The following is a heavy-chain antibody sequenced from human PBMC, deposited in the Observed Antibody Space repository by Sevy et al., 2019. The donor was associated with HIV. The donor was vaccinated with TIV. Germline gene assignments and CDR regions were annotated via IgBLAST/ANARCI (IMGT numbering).Heavy chain of an antibody. CDR1: GFTFSSYA. CDR3: ARAVGPVTTKDY. D-gene: IGHD4-17*01. CDR2: ISYDGSNK. Sequence: GGSLRLSCAASGFTFSSYAMHWVRQAPGKGLEWVAVISYDGSNKYYADSVKGRFTISRDNSKNTLYLQMNSLRAKDTAVYYCARAVGPVTTKDYWGQGTLVTVSS. V-gene: IGHV3-30-3*01. J-gene: IGHJ4*02.